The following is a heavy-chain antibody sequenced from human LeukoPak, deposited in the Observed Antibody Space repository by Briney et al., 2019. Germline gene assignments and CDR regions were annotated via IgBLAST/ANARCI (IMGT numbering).Heavy chain of an antibody. Sequence: GSLRLSCAASGFNFNSHGMHWVRQAPGKGLEWVALIPSDGSYTYYADSVKGRFTISRDNSKNTLSLQMNSVRPDDTAVYYCAKDRYGDYGPFDNWGQGTMVTVSS. J-gene: IGHJ3*02. CDR1: GFNFNSHG. V-gene: IGHV3-30*18. CDR2: IPSDGSYT. D-gene: IGHD4-17*01. CDR3: AKDRYGDYGPFDN.